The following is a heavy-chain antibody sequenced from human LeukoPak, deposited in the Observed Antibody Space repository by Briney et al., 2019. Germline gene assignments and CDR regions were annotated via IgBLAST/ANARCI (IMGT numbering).Heavy chain of an antibody. CDR1: GWTFSSYG. CDR3: AKDPGVGEPPRY. Sequence: GRSLRLSCAASGWTFSSYGMHWVRQAPGKGLEWVAVISYDGSNKYYADSVKGRFTISRDNSKNTLYLQMNSLRAEDTAVYYCAKDPGVGEPPRYWGQGTLVTVSS. V-gene: IGHV3-30*18. D-gene: IGHD3-10*01. J-gene: IGHJ4*02. CDR2: ISYDGSNK.